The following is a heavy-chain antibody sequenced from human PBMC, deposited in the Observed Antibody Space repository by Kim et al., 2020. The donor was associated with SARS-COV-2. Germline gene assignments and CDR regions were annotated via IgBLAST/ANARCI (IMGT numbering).Heavy chain of an antibody. CDR2: IIPIFGTA. V-gene: IGHV1-69*13. CDR3: ARDPPGDYYYYGMDV. Sequence: SVKVSCKASGGTFSSYAISWVRQAPGQGLEWMGGIIPIFGTANYAQKFQGRVTITADESTSTAYMELSSLRSEDTAVYYCARDPPGDYYYYGMDVWGQGTTVTVSS. CDR1: GGTFSSYA. J-gene: IGHJ6*02. D-gene: IGHD1-26*01.